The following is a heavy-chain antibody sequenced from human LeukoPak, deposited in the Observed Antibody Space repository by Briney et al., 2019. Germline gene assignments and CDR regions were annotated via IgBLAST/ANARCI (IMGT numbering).Heavy chain of an antibody. D-gene: IGHD3-3*01. CDR3: ARSSSWSGYYTHFDY. CDR1: GFTFSSYG. V-gene: IGHV3-30*03. J-gene: IGHJ4*02. CDR2: ISYDGSNK. Sequence: PGGSLRLSCAASGFTFSSYGMHWVRQAPGKGLEWVAVISYDGSNKYYADSVKGRFTISRDNAKNSLYLQMNSLRAEDTALYYCARSSSWSGYYTHFDYWGQGTLVTVSS.